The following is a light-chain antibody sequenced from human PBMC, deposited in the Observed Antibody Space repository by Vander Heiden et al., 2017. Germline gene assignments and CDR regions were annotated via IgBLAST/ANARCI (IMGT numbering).Light chain of an antibody. CDR3: QQSYSTPT. CDR1: QSISRY. CDR2: AAS. Sequence: DIQVTQSPSSLSASVGDRVIITCRASQSISRYLNWYQQKPGKVPKLLIYAASSWQSGVPSRFSGSGSGTDFTLTSSRRQPEDFATYYGQQSYSTPTFGQETRLEI. J-gene: IGKJ5*01. V-gene: IGKV1-39*01.